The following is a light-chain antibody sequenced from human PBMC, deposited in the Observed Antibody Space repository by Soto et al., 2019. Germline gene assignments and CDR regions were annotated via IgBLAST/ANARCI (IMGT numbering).Light chain of an antibody. CDR2: GSS. CDR3: QQYGSAPPYT. Sequence: EVGVQQSPGTLSLSPGERATLSCMASQSVTNKYLAWYQQKPGQAPRLLSCGSSDRGTGIPDRFSGSGSGTDFILIISRLEPEEFAVYYCQQYGSAPPYTFGQGTKLEI. V-gene: IGKV3-20*01. J-gene: IGKJ2*01. CDR1: QSVTNKY.